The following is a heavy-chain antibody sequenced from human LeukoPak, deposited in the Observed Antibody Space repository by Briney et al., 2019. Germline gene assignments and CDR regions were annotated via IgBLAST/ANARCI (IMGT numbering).Heavy chain of an antibody. CDR3: AREKVVVAAKGAFDI. CDR1: GGSISSYY. CDR2: IYYSGST. Sequence: SSETLSLTCTVSGGSISSYYWSWLRQPPGKGLEWIGYIYYSGSTNYNPSLKSRVTISVDTSKNQFSLKLSSVTAADTAVYYCAREKVVVAAKGAFDIWGQGTLVTVSS. V-gene: IGHV4-59*01. D-gene: IGHD2-15*01. J-gene: IGHJ4*02.